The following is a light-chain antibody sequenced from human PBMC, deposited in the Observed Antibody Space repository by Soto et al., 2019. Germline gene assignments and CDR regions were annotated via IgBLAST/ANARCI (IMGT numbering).Light chain of an antibody. CDR2: DVT. V-gene: IGLV2-14*03. CDR1: SSDVGGYNY. Sequence: QSALTQPASVSGSPGQSITISCSGTSSDVGGYNYVTWYQHHPGKAPELMIYDVTNRPSGVPNRFSGSKSGNTASLTISGLQAEDEADYYCSSYTSSSTVVFGGGTKLTDL. J-gene: IGLJ2*01. CDR3: SSYTSSSTVV.